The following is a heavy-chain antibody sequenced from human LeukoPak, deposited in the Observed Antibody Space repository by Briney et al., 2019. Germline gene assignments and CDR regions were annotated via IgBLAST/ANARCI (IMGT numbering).Heavy chain of an antibody. CDR1: GFTFSSYW. V-gene: IGHV3-7*03. Sequence: GGSLRLSCVASGFTFSSYWMSWVRQAPGKGLEWVANIKPDGSDKDYVDSVKGRFSISRDNPKNLLYLQMNVLRAEDTAVYYCGRGGNWNDFWGQGTLVTVSS. CDR2: IKPDGSDK. CDR3: GRGGNWNDF. J-gene: IGHJ4*02. D-gene: IGHD1-1*01.